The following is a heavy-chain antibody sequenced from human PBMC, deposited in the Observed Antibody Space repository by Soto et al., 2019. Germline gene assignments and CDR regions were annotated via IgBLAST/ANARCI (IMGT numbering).Heavy chain of an antibody. D-gene: IGHD6-19*01. CDR2: ISSSSTTK. J-gene: IGHJ5*02. Sequence: GGPLRAPCAAVGFNVSSHGRSWVRQNPGKGLEWVSYISSSSTTKYYTDSVKGRFTISRDNAKNPLYLQMNSLRDDDTAVYYCARPSSGWENWFDPWGQGTLVTVPQ. V-gene: IGHV3-48*02. CDR3: ARPSSGWENWFDP. CDR1: GFNVSSHG.